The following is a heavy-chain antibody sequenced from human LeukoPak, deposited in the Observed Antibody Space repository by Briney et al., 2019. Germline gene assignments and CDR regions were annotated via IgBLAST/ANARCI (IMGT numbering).Heavy chain of an antibody. D-gene: IGHD6-13*01. V-gene: IGHV1-24*01. Sequence: ASVNVSLTCAAYSLTYLSMHLVRQAPGKGLEWMGGFDPEDGETIYAQKFQGRVTMTEDTSTDTDYMELSSLRSEDTAVYYCATGYSSSWLFDYCGQGTLVTVSS. CDR3: ATGYSSSWLFDY. J-gene: IGHJ4*02. CDR1: AYSLTYLS. CDR2: FDPEDGET.